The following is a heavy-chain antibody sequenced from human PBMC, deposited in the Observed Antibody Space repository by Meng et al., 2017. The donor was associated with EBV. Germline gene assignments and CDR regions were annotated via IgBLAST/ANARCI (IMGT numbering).Heavy chain of an antibody. V-gene: IGHV1-69*01. CDR1: GGPFRYYA. J-gene: IGHJ4*02. CDR2: FLPRLGAP. D-gene: IGHD3-10*01. Sequence: QLQLVESAAEVKKPGSSLKVSCKTSGGPFRYYAISWVRQAPGQGLEWLGGFLPRLGAPNYAQKFHGRVKITADESTSTHYMDLSSLRSEDTAIYYCASESGRGYTPDYWGQGTLVTVSS. CDR3: ASESGRGYTPDY.